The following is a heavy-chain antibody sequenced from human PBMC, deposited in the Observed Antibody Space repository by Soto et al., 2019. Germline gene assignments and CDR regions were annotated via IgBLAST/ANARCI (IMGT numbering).Heavy chain of an antibody. D-gene: IGHD3-10*01. CDR3: TRSSRLGESNNWFDP. J-gene: IGHJ5*02. CDR1: GFTFSSYS. Sequence: EVQLVESGGDLAQPGGSLRLSCAASGFTFSSYSMNWVRQAPGKGLEWISYVSGKSKTIYYADSVKGRFTISRDNGKDSLYLQMSGLRAEDTAVYYCTRSSRLGESNNWFDPWGQGTLVIVSS. CDR2: VSGKSKTI. V-gene: IGHV3-48*01.